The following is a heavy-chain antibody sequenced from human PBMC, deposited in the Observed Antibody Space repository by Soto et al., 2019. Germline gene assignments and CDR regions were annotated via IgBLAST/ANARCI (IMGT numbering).Heavy chain of an antibody. V-gene: IGHV1-24*01. Sequence: GASVKVSCKVSGYTLTELSMHWVRQAPGKGLEWMGGFDPEDGETIYAQKFQGRVTMTEDTSTDTAYMELSSLGSEDTAVYYCATSSLRFLEWLLIGENGMDVWGQGTTVTVSS. D-gene: IGHD3-3*01. CDR2: FDPEDGET. CDR3: ATSSLRFLEWLLIGENGMDV. CDR1: GYTLTELS. J-gene: IGHJ6*02.